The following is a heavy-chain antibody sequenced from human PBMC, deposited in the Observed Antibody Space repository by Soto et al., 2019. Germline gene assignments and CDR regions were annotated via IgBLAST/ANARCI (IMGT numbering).Heavy chain of an antibody. CDR1: GGSLSGSSYY. CDR3: ARSSAVITTLDYFDY. CDR2: IYYSGST. D-gene: IGHD3-22*01. J-gene: IGHJ4*02. V-gene: IGHV4-39*01. Sequence: SETLSLTCTVSGGSLSGSSYYWGWIRQPPGKGLEWIGSIYYSGSTYYNPSLKSRVTISVDTSKNQFSLKLSSVTAADTAVYYCARSSAVITTLDYFDYWGQGTLVTVS.